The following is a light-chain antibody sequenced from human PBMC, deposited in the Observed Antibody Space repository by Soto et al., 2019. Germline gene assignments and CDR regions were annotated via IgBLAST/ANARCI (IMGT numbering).Light chain of an antibody. V-gene: IGKV2-28*01. Sequence: DIVMTQSPLSLPATPGEPASISCRSSQSLLHSNGYNYLDWYLQKPGQSPQLLIYLGSNRASGVPDRGSGSGSGTDFTLKISRVEAEDVGVYYCMQALQTPFTFGPGTKVDI. CDR3: MQALQTPFT. CDR1: QSLLHSNGYNY. J-gene: IGKJ3*01. CDR2: LGS.